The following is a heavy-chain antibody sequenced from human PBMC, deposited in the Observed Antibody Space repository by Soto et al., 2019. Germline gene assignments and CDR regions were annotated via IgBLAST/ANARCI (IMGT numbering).Heavy chain of an antibody. D-gene: IGHD2-15*01. V-gene: IGHV3-30*18. CDR1: GFTFSSYG. CDR3: AKATDCSGGSCYLDY. Sequence: GGSLRLSCAASGFTFSSYGMHWVRQAPGKGLEWVAVISYDGSNKYYADSVKGRFTISRENSKNTLYLHMKSLRAEDTAVYYCAKATDCSGGSCYLDYWGQGTRVTVYS. CDR2: ISYDGSNK. J-gene: IGHJ4*02.